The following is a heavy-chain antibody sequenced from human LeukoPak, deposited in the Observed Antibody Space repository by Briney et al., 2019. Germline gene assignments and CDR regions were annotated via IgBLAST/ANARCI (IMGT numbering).Heavy chain of an antibody. CDR1: GGSFSGYY. D-gene: IGHD1-26*01. V-gene: IGHV4-34*01. J-gene: IGHJ4*02. Sequence: PSETLSLTCAVYGGSFSGYYWSWIRQPPGKGLEWIGEINHSGSTNYNPSLKSRVTISVDTSKNQFSLKLSSVTAADTAVYYCARDHARGSGIDYWGQGTLVTVSS. CDR2: INHSGST. CDR3: ARDHARGSGIDY.